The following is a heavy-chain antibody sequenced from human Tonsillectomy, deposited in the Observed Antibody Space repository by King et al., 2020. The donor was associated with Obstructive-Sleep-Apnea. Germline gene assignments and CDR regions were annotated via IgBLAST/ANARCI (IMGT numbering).Heavy chain of an antibody. CDR3: ARDLDDYGGSYYYYGMDV. CDR2: INTNTGNP. CDR1: GYTFTSYA. J-gene: IGHJ6*02. V-gene: IGHV7-4-1*01. D-gene: IGHD4-23*01. Sequence: QLVQSGSELKKPGASVKVSCKASGYTFTSYAMNWVRQAPGQGLEWMGWINTNTGNPTYAQGFIGRFVFSFDTSVSPAYLQICSLKAEDTAVYYCARDLDDYGGSYYYYGMDVWGQGTTVTVSS.